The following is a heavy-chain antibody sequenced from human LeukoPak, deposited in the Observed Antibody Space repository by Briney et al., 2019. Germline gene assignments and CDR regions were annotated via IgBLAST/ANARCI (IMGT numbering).Heavy chain of an antibody. D-gene: IGHD1-20*01. V-gene: IGHV3-30*02. CDR2: IRYDGSDA. J-gene: IGHJ4*02. CDR1: GITFSSSG. CDR3: AKDKINYYFDY. Sequence: GGSLRLSCVASGITFSSSGMHWVRQAPGKGLEWVAFIRYDGSDAYYADSVKGRFTISRDDSKNTVYLQLNSLRPEDTAVYYCAKDKINYYFDYWGQGTLVTASS.